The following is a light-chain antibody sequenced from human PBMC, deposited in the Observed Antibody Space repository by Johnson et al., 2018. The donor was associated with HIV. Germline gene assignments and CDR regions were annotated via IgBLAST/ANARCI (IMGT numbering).Light chain of an antibody. Sequence: QSVLTQPPSVSAAPGQKVTISCSGSSSNIGNNYVSWYQQLPGTAPKLLIYENNKRPSGIPDRFSGSKSGTSATLDITVLQTGDEADYYSGTWDSSLSALYVFGTGTKVTVL. CDR3: GTWDSSLSALYV. CDR2: ENN. CDR1: SSNIGNNY. V-gene: IGLV1-51*02. J-gene: IGLJ1*01.